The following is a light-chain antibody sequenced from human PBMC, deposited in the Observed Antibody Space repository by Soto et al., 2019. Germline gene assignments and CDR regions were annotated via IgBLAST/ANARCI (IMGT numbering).Light chain of an antibody. V-gene: IGLV2-11*01. CDR1: SSDVGGYDY. Sequence: QSALTQPRSVSASPGQSVTISCTGTSSDVGGYDYVSWYQQYPGKAPKFIIYDVNKRPSGVPDRFSGSKSGNSASLTISGLQAEDEADYYCCSFAGSYSWVFGGGTQLTVL. CDR2: DVN. CDR3: CSFAGSYSWV. J-gene: IGLJ3*02.